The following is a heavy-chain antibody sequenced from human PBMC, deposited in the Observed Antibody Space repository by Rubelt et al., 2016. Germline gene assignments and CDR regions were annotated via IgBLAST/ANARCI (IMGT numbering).Heavy chain of an antibody. CDR2: INHSGST. J-gene: IGHJ4*02. D-gene: IGHD1-26*01. CDR1: GGSFSGYY. CDR3: ARGSRYGGATVDY. Sequence: QVQLQQWGAGLLKPSETLSLTCAVYGGSFSGYYWSWIRQPPGKGLEWIGEINHSGSTNYNPSLKSRVTVSVVTSKSQLCLKVRSVTAADTAVYYCARGSRYGGATVDYWGQGTLVTVSS. V-gene: IGHV4-34*01.